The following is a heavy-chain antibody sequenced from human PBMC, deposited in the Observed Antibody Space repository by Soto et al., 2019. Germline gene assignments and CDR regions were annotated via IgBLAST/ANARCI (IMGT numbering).Heavy chain of an antibody. D-gene: IGHD3-3*01. Sequence: EVQLVESGGGLVQPGGSLKLSCAASGFTFSGSAMHWVRQASGKGLEWVGRIRSKANSYATAYAASVKGRLTISRDDSKNTAYLQMNSLKTEDTAVYYWMTIFGVVNDYWGQGTLVTVSS. J-gene: IGHJ4*02. CDR3: MTIFGVVNDY. CDR1: GFTFSGSA. CDR2: IRSKANSYAT. V-gene: IGHV3-73*02.